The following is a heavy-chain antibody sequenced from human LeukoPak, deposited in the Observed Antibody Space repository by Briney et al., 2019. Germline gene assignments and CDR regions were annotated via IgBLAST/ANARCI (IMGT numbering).Heavy chain of an antibody. J-gene: IGHJ6*03. CDR3: ARGRGDFWRETSYYMDV. V-gene: IGHV1-8*01. CDR1: GYTFTIYD. Sequence: ASVTVSFTASGYTFTIYDINWVRQAQGQGQEWMGWMNTNSGNTCYAQKFQGRVTMPRNTSISTAYMVLSSLRSEDTAVYYCARGRGDFWRETSYYMDVWGKGTTVTVSS. CDR2: MNTNSGNT. D-gene: IGHD3-3*01.